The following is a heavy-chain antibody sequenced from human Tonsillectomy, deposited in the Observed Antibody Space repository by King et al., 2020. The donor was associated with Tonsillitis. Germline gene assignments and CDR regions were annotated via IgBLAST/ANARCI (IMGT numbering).Heavy chain of an antibody. V-gene: IGHV1-2*02. Sequence: QVQLVESGTEVKVPGASVTVSCKASGYTFTNYHIHWIRQAPGQGLEWMGWINCNSGSTNYPQNLQGRVTLTRDTSTNTAYMDLRSLRSDDTAIYYCSRETWVYGSWGQGTLVTVSS. D-gene: IGHD5-24*01. CDR3: SRETWVYGS. J-gene: IGHJ5*02. CDR1: GYTFTNYH. CDR2: INCNSGST.